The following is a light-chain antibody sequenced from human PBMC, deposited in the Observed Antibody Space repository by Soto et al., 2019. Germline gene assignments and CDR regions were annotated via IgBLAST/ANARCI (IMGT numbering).Light chain of an antibody. CDR3: QQANSFPRT. J-gene: IGKJ1*01. CDR2: AAS. CDR1: QDISNF. Sequence: DIQLTQSPSFLSASVGDRVTITCRASQDISNFLAWYQQRPGKAPKLLIYAASTLQSGVPSRFSGSGSGREFTLTISSLQPEDFATYYCQQANSFPRTFGQGTKVEIK. V-gene: IGKV1-9*01.